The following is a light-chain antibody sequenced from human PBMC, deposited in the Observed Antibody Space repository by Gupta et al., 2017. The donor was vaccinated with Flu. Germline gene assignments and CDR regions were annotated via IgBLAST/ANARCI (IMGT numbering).Light chain of an antibody. CDR3: QQTHSAPPT. V-gene: IGKV1-39*01. CDR1: QNINTY. CDR2: GAS. Sequence: IQMTQSPPSLSASVGDRVTITCRASQNINTYLNWYQQRPGKSPKLLIYGASSLESGVPSRFSGSGSGTNFILTISSLQAEDSATYYCQQTHSAPPTFGQGTKLDIK. J-gene: IGKJ2*01.